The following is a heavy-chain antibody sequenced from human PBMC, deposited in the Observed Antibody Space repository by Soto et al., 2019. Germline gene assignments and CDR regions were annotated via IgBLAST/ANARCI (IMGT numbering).Heavy chain of an antibody. D-gene: IGHD3-16*02. CDR1: GGSISSYY. CDR3: ARGGLYRTGSWFDP. Sequence: PSETLSLTCTVSGGSISSYYWSWIRQPAGKGLEWIGRIYTSGSTNYNPSLKSRVTMSVDTSKNQFSLKLSSVTAADTAVYYCARGGLYRTGSWFDPWGQGTLVTVSS. CDR2: IYTSGST. J-gene: IGHJ5*02. V-gene: IGHV4-4*07.